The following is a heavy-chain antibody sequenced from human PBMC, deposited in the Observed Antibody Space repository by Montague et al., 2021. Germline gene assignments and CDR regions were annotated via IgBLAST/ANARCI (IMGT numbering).Heavy chain of an antibody. J-gene: IGHJ4*02. CDR3: ARRLGIRAPFDY. CDR1: GGSISSHY. D-gene: IGHD7-27*01. V-gene: IGHV4-4*07. Sequence: SETLSLTCSLSGGSISSHYWDWIRQPAAKGLEFIGRIYVSGSTVYNPSLQCRVTMSVNTSKNQFSLDLTYVTAADTAVYFCARRLGIRAPFDYWGQGTLVTVSS. CDR2: IYVSGST.